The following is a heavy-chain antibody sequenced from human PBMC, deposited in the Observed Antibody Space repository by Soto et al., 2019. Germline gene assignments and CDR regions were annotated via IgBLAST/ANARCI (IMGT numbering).Heavy chain of an antibody. Sequence: QLQLQESGPGLVKPSETLSLTCTVSGGSISSSSYYWGWIRQPPGKGLEWIGSIYYSGSTYYNPSLKSRVNISVDTSKNQFSLKLSSVTAADTAVYYCARRLSDTYCGGDCYSGFGYWGQGTLVTVSS. J-gene: IGHJ4*02. D-gene: IGHD2-21*01. CDR3: ARRLSDTYCGGDCYSGFGY. CDR1: GGSISSSSYY. V-gene: IGHV4-39*01. CDR2: IYYSGST.